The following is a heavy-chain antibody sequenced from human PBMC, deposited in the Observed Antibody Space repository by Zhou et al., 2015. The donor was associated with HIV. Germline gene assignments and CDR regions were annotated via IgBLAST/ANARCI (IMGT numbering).Heavy chain of an antibody. CDR3: AKCGWYCSSTSCPSYYYYYGMDV. J-gene: IGHJ6*02. V-gene: IGHV1-18*01. CDR1: GYTFTSYG. CDR2: ISAYNGNT. Sequence: QVQLVQSGAEVKKPGASVKVSCKASGYTFTSYGISWVRQAPGQGLEWMGWISAYNGNTNYAQKLQGRVTMTTDTSTSTAYMELRSLRSDDTAVYYCAKCGWYCSSTSCPSYYYYYGMDVWGQGTTVTVSS. D-gene: IGHD2-2*01.